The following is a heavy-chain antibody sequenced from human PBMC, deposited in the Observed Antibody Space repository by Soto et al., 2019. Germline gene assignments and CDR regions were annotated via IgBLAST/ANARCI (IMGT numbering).Heavy chain of an antibody. CDR3: VRFPFFDTSDQGY. CDR2: ISYDGSNK. J-gene: IGHJ4*02. Sequence: LRLSCAASGFTFSSYAMHWVRQAPGKGLEWVAVISYDGSNKYYADSVKGRFTISRDNAKNSLFLQMNSLRAEDTALYYCVRFPFFDTSDQGYWGQGTLVTVS. CDR1: GFTFSSYA. D-gene: IGHD3-22*01. V-gene: IGHV3-30-3*01.